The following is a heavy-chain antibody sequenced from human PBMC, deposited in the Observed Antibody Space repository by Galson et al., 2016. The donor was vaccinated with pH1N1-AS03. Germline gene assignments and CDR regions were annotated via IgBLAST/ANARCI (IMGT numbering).Heavy chain of an antibody. CDR3: ARWSNNWDWAIDP. D-gene: IGHD1-1*01. CDR1: GFSISSGA. CDR2: INKDEDER. J-gene: IGHJ5*02. Sequence: SLRLSCAVSGFSISSGAMTWVRQAPGKGLEWVATINKDEDERYYMGSVKGRCTISRDNVRNSLYLQMNSLRDEDTGVYFCARWSNNWDWAIDPWGQGTLVTVSS. V-gene: IGHV3-7*01.